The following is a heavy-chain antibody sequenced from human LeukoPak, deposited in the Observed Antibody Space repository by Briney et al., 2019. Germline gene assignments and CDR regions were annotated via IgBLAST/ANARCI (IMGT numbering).Heavy chain of an antibody. J-gene: IGHJ4*02. CDR3: AREGPLRYFDCPDY. CDR1: GFTFSSYA. CDR2: ISYDGSNK. Sequence: GGSLRLSCAASGFTFSSYAIHWVRQAPGKGLEWVAVISYDGSNKYYADSVKGRFTISRDNSKNTLYLQMNSLRAEDTAVYYCAREGPLRYFDCPDYWGQGTLVTVSS. V-gene: IGHV3-30-3*01. D-gene: IGHD3-9*01.